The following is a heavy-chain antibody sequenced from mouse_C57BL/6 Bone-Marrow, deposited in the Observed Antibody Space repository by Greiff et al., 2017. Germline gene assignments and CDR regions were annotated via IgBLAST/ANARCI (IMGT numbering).Heavy chain of an antibody. CDR2: INPSSGYT. CDR1: GYTFTSYT. V-gene: IGHV1-4*01. CDR3: ARHPRRGFAY. J-gene: IGHJ3*01. Sequence: QVQLQQSGAELAGPGASVKMSCKASGYTFTSYTMHWVKQRPGQGLEWIGYINPSSGYTKYNQKFKDKATLTADKSSSTAYMQLSSLTSEDSAVYYCARHPRRGFAYWGQGTLVTVSA.